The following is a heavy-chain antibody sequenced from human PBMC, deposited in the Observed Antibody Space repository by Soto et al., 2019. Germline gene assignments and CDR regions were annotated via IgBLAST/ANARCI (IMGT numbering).Heavy chain of an antibody. D-gene: IGHD3-3*01. Sequence: EVQLVESGGGLVQPGGSLRLSCAASGFTFSSYSMNWVRQAPGKGLEWVSYISSSSSTIYYADSVKGRFTISRDNAKNSVYLQMNSVRDEDTVLSYCARGFYEGIFGVVIIRPPYLFDPWGQGTLVTVSS. CDR3: ARGFYEGIFGVVIIRPPYLFDP. V-gene: IGHV3-48*02. CDR2: ISSSSSTI. CDR1: GFTFSSYS. J-gene: IGHJ5*02.